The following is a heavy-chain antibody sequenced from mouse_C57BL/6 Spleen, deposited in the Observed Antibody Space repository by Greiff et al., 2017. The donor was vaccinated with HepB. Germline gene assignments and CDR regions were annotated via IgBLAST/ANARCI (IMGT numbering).Heavy chain of an antibody. V-gene: IGHV1-18*01. CDR1: GYTFTDYN. J-gene: IGHJ3*01. CDR2: INPNNGGT. D-gene: IGHD2-5*01. CDR3: ARRGAYYSIFAY. Sequence: EVQVVESGPELVKPGASVKIPCKASGYTFTDYNMDWVKQSHGKSLEWIGDINPNNGGTIYNQKFKGKATLTVDKSSSTAYMELRSLTSEDTAVYYCARRGAYYSIFAYWGQGTLVTVSA.